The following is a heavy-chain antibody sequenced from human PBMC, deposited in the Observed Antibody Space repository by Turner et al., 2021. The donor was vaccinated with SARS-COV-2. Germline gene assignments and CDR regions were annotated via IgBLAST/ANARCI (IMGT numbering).Heavy chain of an antibody. CDR1: GFSVSSNY. CDR2: IYSGDST. J-gene: IGHJ6*02. D-gene: IGHD3-3*01. Sequence: EVQPVESGGGLIQPGGSLRLSCAASGFSVSSNYMTWVRQAPGKGLELVSVIYSGDSTYYVDSVKVRFTISRYKSKITLYLQMNGLRAVDSAVYYCARDLMEVGGMDVWGQGTTVTVSS. V-gene: IGHV3-53*01. CDR3: ARDLMEVGGMDV.